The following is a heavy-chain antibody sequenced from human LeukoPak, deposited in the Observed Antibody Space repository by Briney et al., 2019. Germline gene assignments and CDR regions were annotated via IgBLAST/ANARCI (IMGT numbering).Heavy chain of an antibody. CDR1: GFTVSSNY. D-gene: IGHD5-18*01. CDR3: ARGRGYRYGPDY. J-gene: IGHJ4*02. CDR2: IYSGEST. V-gene: IGHV3-53*01. Sequence: GGSLRLSCAASGFTVSSNYMSWVRQAPGKGLEWVSVIYSGESTYYADSVKGRFTISRDNSKNTLYLQMNSLRAEDTAVYYCARGRGYRYGPDYWGQGTLVTVSS.